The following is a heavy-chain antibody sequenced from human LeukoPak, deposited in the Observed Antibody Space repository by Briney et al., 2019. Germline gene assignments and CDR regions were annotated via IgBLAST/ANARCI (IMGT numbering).Heavy chain of an antibody. CDR2: INHSGST. CDR1: GGSFSGYY. Sequence: SETLSLTCAVYGGSFSGYYWSWIRQPPGKGLEWIGEINHSGSTNYNPSLKSRVTISVDTSKNQFSLKLSSVTAADTAVYYCARDSDYGGNPAFDYWGQGTLVTVSS. J-gene: IGHJ4*02. V-gene: IGHV4-34*01. D-gene: IGHD4-23*01. CDR3: ARDSDYGGNPAFDY.